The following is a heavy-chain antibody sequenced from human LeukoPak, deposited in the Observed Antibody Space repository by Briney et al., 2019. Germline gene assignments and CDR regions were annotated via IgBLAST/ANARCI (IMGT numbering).Heavy chain of an antibody. CDR2: IYYSGST. CDR1: GGSISSYY. V-gene: IGHV4-59*08. D-gene: IGHD6-13*01. Sequence: SETLSLICTVSGGSISSYYWSWIRQPPGRGLEWIGYIYYSGSTNYNPSLKSRVTISVDTSKNQFSLKLSSVTAADTAVYYCAREYKAAAGSFRAFDIWGQGTMVTVSS. CDR3: AREYKAAAGSFRAFDI. J-gene: IGHJ3*02.